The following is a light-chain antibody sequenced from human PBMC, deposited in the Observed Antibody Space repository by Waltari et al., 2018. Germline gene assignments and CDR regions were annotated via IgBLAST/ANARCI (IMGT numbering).Light chain of an antibody. V-gene: IGKV1-5*03. Sequence: DIQMTQSPSTLSASVAPRITLTCRASQHISSWCVWYQVRPGKAPKLLIQKASSLQSGVPSRFSGSESGTTEFTLTISSLQPDDFATYYCQHYSSAPYTFGQGTKLEIK. CDR3: QHYSSAPYT. CDR2: KAS. J-gene: IGKJ2*01. CDR1: QHISSW.